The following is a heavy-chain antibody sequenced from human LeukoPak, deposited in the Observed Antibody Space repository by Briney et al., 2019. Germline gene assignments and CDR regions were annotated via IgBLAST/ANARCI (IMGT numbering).Heavy chain of an antibody. CDR3: ARGPGYCSGGSCYSGLAEYFQH. CDR1: GGTFSSYA. D-gene: IGHD2-15*01. Sequence: EASVKVSCKASGGTFSSYAISWVRQAPGQGLEWMGRIVPIFGTANYAQKFQGRVTITTGESTSTAYMGLSSLRSEDTAVYYCARGPGYCSGGSCYSGLAEYFQHWGQGTLVTVSS. J-gene: IGHJ1*01. CDR2: IVPIFGTA. V-gene: IGHV1-69*05.